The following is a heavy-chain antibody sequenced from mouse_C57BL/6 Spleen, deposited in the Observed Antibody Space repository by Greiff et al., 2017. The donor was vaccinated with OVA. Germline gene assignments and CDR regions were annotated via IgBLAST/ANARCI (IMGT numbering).Heavy chain of an antibody. J-gene: IGHJ2*01. CDR2: INPSTGGT. D-gene: IGHD2-5*01. CDR3: ARKGSNYDLDY. Sequence: EVKLVESGPELVKPGASVKISCKASGYSFTGYYMNWVKQSPEKSLEWIGEINPSTGGTTYNQKFKAKATLTVDKSSSTAYMQLKSLTSEDSAVYYCARKGSNYDLDYWGQGTTLTVSS. CDR1: GYSFTGYY. V-gene: IGHV1-42*01.